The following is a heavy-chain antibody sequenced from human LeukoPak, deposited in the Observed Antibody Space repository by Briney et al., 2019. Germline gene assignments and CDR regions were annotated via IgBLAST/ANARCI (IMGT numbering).Heavy chain of an antibody. CDR3: ARVGATRERYYYYGMDV. CDR1: GGSFSSADYY. J-gene: IGHJ6*02. Sequence: SETLSLTCTVSGGSFSSADYYWSWIRQPPGKGLEWIGYIYYSGSTNYNPSLKSRVTISVDTSKNQFSLKLSSVTAADTAVYYCARVGATRERYYYYGMDVWGQGTTVTVSS. V-gene: IGHV4-61*08. D-gene: IGHD1-26*01. CDR2: IYYSGST.